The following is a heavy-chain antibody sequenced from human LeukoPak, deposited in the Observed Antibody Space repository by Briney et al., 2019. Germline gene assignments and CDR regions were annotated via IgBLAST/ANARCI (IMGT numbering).Heavy chain of an antibody. CDR3: ARDWGAGYNWKEGDYYYGMDV. CDR2: FDPEDGET. J-gene: IGHJ6*02. CDR1: GYTLTELS. Sequence: ASVKVSCKVSGYTLTELSMHWVRQAPGKGLEWMGGFDPEDGETIYAQKFQGRVTMTEDTSTDTAYMELSSLRSEDTAVYYCARDWGAGYNWKEGDYYYGMDVWGQGTTVTVSS. V-gene: IGHV1-24*01. D-gene: IGHD1-20*01.